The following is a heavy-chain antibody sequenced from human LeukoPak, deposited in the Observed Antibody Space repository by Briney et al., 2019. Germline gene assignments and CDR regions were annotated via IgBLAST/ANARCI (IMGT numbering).Heavy chain of an antibody. V-gene: IGHV3-72*01. Sequence: PGRSLRLSCAASGFTFSDHYMDWVRQAPGKGLEWVGRIRNKANIYTTEYAASVKGRFTISRDDSKNSLSLQMNSLKTEDTAVYYCARGYGSGSYSSFDYWGQGTLVTVSS. CDR2: IRNKANIYTT. CDR1: GFTFSDHY. J-gene: IGHJ4*02. D-gene: IGHD3-10*01. CDR3: ARGYGSGSYSSFDY.